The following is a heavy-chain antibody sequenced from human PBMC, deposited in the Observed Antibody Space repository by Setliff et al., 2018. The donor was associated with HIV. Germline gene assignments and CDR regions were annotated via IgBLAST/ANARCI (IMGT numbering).Heavy chain of an antibody. J-gene: IGHJ4*02. D-gene: IGHD6-19*01. Sequence: SETLSLTCTVSGGYIAGYYWSWIRQPPGKALEWIGNIYYSGVTYYNPSLKSRVTLSVDTSKNQFSLTLTSVTAADTALYYCARRGGSGGYYFDQWGQGALVTVSS. V-gene: IGHV4-59*01. CDR1: GGYIAGYY. CDR3: ARRGGSGGYYFDQ. CDR2: IYYSGVT.